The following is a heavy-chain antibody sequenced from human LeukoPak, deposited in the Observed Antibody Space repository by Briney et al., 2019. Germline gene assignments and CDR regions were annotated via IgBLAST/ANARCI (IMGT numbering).Heavy chain of an antibody. CDR1: GFTFSSYA. D-gene: IGHD1-20*01. CDR2: ISGSGGST. V-gene: IGHV3-23*01. Sequence: GGSLRLSCAASGFTFSSYAMSWVRQAPGKGLEWVSAISGSGGSTYYADSVKGRFTISRDNSKNTLYLQMNSLRAEDTAVYYCAKTKNNWNDEGYFDYWGRGTLVTVSS. CDR3: AKTKNNWNDEGYFDY. J-gene: IGHJ4*02.